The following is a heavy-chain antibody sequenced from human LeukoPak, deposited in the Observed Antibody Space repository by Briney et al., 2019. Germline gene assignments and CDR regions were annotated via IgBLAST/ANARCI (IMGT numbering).Heavy chain of an antibody. CDR1: GGSFSGYY. V-gene: IGHV4-34*01. J-gene: IGHJ4*02. D-gene: IGHD1-7*01. CDR3: ARRATSGNYQMLHFDS. Sequence: SETLSLTCAVYGGSFSGYYWSWIRQPPGKGLEWIGETNHSGSTNYNPSLKSRVTISVDTSKNQFSLKLSSVTAADTAIYYCARRATSGNYQMLHFDSWGQGILVTVSS. CDR2: TNHSGST.